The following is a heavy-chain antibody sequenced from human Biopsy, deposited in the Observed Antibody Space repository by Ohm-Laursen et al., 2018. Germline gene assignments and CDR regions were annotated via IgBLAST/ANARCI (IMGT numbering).Heavy chain of an antibody. CDR1: GYAVNDYF. V-gene: IGHV1-2*02. J-gene: IGHJ3*01. CDR3: ARDIMNRIAGLVARSDVFDV. CDR2: NRPNRGGT. D-gene: IGHD3-16*01. Sequence: GASVKVSCKGSGYAVNDYFLHWLRQAPGQGPEWVGWNRPNRGGTNYAQKFQGRVSKTTDTSTSTVYLELRRLISDDTAVYYCARDIMNRIAGLVARSDVFDVWGQGTLVTV.